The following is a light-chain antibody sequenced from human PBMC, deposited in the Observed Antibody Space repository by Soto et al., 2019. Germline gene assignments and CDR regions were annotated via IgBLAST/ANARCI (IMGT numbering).Light chain of an antibody. CDR2: DAS. CDR1: QSISDR. Sequence: DIQMTQSPSTLSASVGDRVTITCRASQSISDRLAWYQQKPGKAPKLLIYDASTLESGVPSRFSGSGSGTEFTLTITSLQPDDFAVYYCQQYNNWPPKHTFGQGTKLEIK. V-gene: IGKV1-5*01. CDR3: QQYNNWPPKHT. J-gene: IGKJ2*01.